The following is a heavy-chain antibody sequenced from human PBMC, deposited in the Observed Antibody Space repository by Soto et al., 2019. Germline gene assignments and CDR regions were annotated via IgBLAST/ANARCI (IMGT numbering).Heavy chain of an antibody. D-gene: IGHD2-15*01. CDR3: ASGQIVVVAATTDY. CDR2: ISYDGSNK. V-gene: IGHV3-30-3*01. CDR1: GFTFSSYA. Sequence: QVQLVESGGGVVQPGRSLRLSCAASGFTFSSYAMHWVRQAPGKGLEWVAVISYDGSNKYYADSVKGRFTISRDNSKNTLYLQMNSLRAEDTAVYYWASGQIVVVAATTDYWGQGTLVTVSS. J-gene: IGHJ4*02.